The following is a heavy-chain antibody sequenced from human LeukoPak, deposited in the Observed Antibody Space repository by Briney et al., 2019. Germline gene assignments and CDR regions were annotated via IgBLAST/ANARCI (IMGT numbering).Heavy chain of an antibody. CDR2: IFDTGST. J-gene: IGHJ4*02. CDR1: GGSINGYY. Sequence: PSETLSLTCTVSGGSINGYYWSWIRQPPGKGLEWIGYIFDTGSTNYNPSLKSRVTITVDTSKNQVSLNLRSVTAADTAVYYCAGDGDSGWFHIWGQGTLVTVSS. V-gene: IGHV4-59*01. D-gene: IGHD6-19*01. CDR3: AGDGDSGWFHI.